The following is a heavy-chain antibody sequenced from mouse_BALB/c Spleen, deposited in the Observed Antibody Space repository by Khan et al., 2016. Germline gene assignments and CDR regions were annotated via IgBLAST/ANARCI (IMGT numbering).Heavy chain of an antibody. J-gene: IGHJ2*01. D-gene: IGHD1-1*01. CDR1: GFTFSTYA. Sequence: EVELVESGGGLVKPGGSLKLSCAASGFTFSTYAMSWVRQTPEKRLEWVASISSGGTTYYPDSLKGRFTISRDNARNLLYVQMSSLRSEDTAMYYCARGVTTVVDYFDYWGQGTTLTVSS. CDR3: ARGVTTVVDYFDY. V-gene: IGHV5-6-5*01. CDR2: ISSGGTT.